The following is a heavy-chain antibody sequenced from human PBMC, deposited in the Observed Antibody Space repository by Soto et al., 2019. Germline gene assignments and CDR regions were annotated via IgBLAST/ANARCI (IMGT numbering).Heavy chain of an antibody. CDR2: IYPGDSDT. Sequence: GGSLRLSCKGSGYSFTSYWIGWVRQMPGKGLEWMGIIYPGDSDTRYSPSFQGQVTISADKSISTAYLQWSSLKASDTAMYYCARQQIVVVPAAMDDYYYYYGMDVWGQGTTVTVSS. CDR1: GYSFTSYW. D-gene: IGHD2-2*01. CDR3: ARQQIVVVPAAMDDYYYYYGMDV. V-gene: IGHV5-51*01. J-gene: IGHJ6*02.